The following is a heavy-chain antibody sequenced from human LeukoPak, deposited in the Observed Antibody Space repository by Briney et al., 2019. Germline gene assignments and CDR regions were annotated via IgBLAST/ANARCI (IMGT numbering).Heavy chain of an antibody. Sequence: PGGSLRLSCAASGFTFSSYAMSWVRQAPGKGREWGSAISGSGGSTYYADSVKGRFTISRDNSKNTLYLQMNSLRAEDTAVYYCARIRWDPGRAFDIWGQGTMVTVSS. V-gene: IGHV3-23*01. CDR3: ARIRWDPGRAFDI. D-gene: IGHD1-26*01. J-gene: IGHJ3*02. CDR1: GFTFSSYA. CDR2: ISGSGGST.